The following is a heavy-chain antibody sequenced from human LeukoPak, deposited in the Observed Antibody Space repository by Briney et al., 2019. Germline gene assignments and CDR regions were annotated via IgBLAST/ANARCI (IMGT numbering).Heavy chain of an antibody. CDR1: GGTFSSYA. J-gene: IGHJ4*02. D-gene: IGHD3-10*01. CDR2: IIPIFGIA. V-gene: IGHV1-69*04. CDR3: AKEPPHGNPWFGEPHFDY. Sequence: ASVKVSCKASGGTFSSYAISWVRQAPGQGLEWMGRIIPIFGIANYAQKFQGRVTITADKSTSTAYMELSSLRSEDTAVYYCAKEPPHGNPWFGEPHFDYWGQGTLVTVSS.